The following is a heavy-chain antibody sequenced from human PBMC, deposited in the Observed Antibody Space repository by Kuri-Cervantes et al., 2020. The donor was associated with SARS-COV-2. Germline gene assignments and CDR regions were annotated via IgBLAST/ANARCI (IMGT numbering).Heavy chain of an antibody. Sequence: ETLSLTCAASGFTFSSYSMNWVRQAPGKGLEWVSSISSSSSYIYYADSVKGRFTISRDNAKNLLYLQMNGLRAEDTAVYYCARELGGGSVWGQGTLVTVSS. J-gene: IGHJ4*02. CDR1: GFTFSSYS. V-gene: IGHV3-21*01. D-gene: IGHD2-15*01. CDR2: ISSSSSYI. CDR3: ARELGGGSV.